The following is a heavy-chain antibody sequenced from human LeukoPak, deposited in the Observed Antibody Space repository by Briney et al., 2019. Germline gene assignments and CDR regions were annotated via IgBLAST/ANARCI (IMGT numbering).Heavy chain of an antibody. CDR3: AREGFVDAAAGHVCYFQD. CDR1: GFTFSNYC. Sequence: GGSLRLSCAASGFTFSNYCMHWVRQAPGKGLEWVAVIWYDGSDKYYADSVKGRFTISRDNSKNTLYLQMSSLRAEDKAVYYCAREGFVDAAAGHVCYFQDWGEGTLLTVAS. V-gene: IGHV3-33*08. D-gene: IGHD6-13*01. CDR2: IWYDGSDK. J-gene: IGHJ1*01.